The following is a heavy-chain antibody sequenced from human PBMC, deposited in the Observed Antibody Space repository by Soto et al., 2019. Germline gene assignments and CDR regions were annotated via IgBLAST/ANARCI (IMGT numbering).Heavy chain of an antibody. CDR1: GGTFSSYA. Sequence: SVKVSCKASGGTFSSYAISWVRQAPGQGLEWMGGIIPIFGTANYAQKFQGRVTITADESTSTAYMELSSLRSEDTAVYYCARSFKRITMIVVVITTYYYYGMDVWGQGTTVTVS. D-gene: IGHD3-22*01. CDR2: IIPIFGTA. J-gene: IGHJ6*02. V-gene: IGHV1-69*13. CDR3: ARSFKRITMIVVVITTYYYYGMDV.